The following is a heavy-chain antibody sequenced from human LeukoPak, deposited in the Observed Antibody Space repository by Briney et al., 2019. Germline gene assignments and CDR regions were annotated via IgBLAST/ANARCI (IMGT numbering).Heavy chain of an antibody. CDR3: ARVRGSYYHYTMDV. CDR2: MDPQSGNT. J-gene: IGHJ6*01. CDR1: GYTLTNYD. D-gene: IGHD6-25*01. Sequence: ASVKVSCKASGYTLTNYDINWVRQATGQGLEWMGWMDPQSGNTGYAQKFQGRVTMTRNSSISTAYMELTSLGSGDAAVYYCARVRGSYYHYTMDVWGQGTTVTVSS. V-gene: IGHV1-8*01.